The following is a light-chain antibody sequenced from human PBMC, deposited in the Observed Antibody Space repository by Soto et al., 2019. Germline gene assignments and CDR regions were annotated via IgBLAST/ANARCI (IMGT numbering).Light chain of an antibody. CDR2: AAS. V-gene: IGKV1-39*01. Sequence: DIPMTQAPSSLSPSLVDRVSITCRASQSISSYLNWYQQKPGKAPKLLIYAASSLQSGVPSRFSGSGSGTDFTLTISSLQPEDFATYYCQQSYSTPRTFGQGTKVDIK. J-gene: IGKJ1*01. CDR3: QQSYSTPRT. CDR1: QSISSY.